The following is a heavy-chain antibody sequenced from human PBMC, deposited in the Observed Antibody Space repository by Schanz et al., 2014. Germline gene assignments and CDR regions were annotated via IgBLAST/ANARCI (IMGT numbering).Heavy chain of an antibody. V-gene: IGHV3-33*06. Sequence: LVESGGGVVQPGRSLRLSCAAPGFTFSSYGRHWVRQVQGKGREWVAVVCYDGSKKYYADSVKGRFTTSRDNSKNTMYLQMNSLRAEDTAVYYCVKDLQRELLRDDHYYGMDVWGQGTTVTVSS. D-gene: IGHD1-26*01. CDR2: VCYDGSKK. CDR1: GFTFSSYG. J-gene: IGHJ6*02. CDR3: VKDLQRELLRDDHYYGMDV.